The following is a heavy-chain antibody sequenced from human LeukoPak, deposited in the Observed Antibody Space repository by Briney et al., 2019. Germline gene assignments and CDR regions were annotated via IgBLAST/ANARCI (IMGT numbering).Heavy chain of an antibody. CDR3: ARHRPGSGSYLPPEYFQH. CDR2: ISAYNGNT. CDR1: GYTFTSYG. D-gene: IGHD1-26*01. Sequence: ASVKVSCKASGYTFTSYGISWVRQAPGQGLEWMGWISAYNGNTNYAQKLQGRVTMTTDTSTSTAYMELRSLRSDDTAVYYCARHRPGSGSYLPPEYFQHWGQGTLVTVSS. J-gene: IGHJ1*01. V-gene: IGHV1-18*01.